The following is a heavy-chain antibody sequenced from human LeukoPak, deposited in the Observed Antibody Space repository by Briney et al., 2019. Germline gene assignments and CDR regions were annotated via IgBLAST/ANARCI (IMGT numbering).Heavy chain of an antibody. CDR2: IIGSGDRT. Sequence: GGSLRLSCAASGFTFNMYTMNWVRQAPGKGLEWVSAIIGSGDRTHYADSVEGRFTISRDNSKNTLYLQINSLRAEDTAVYYCAKDLCRSGASCLLDHWGQGALVTVSS. CDR3: AKDLCRSGASCLLDH. V-gene: IGHV3-23*01. D-gene: IGHD2-15*01. J-gene: IGHJ4*02. CDR1: GFTFNMYT.